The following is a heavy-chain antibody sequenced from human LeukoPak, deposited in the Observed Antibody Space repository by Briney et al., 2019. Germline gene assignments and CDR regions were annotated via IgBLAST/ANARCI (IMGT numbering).Heavy chain of an antibody. Sequence: GESLKISCKTSGYKFIDHWIGWVRQMPGKGLEWMAIIYPGDSDARYSPSFQGQVTISADKSITTAHLQWSSLKASDTATYYCARLVTPGVTRWFDPWGQGTPVTVSS. D-gene: IGHD1-1*01. CDR3: ARLVTPGVTRWFDP. CDR1: GYKFIDHW. V-gene: IGHV5-51*01. J-gene: IGHJ5*02. CDR2: IYPGDSDA.